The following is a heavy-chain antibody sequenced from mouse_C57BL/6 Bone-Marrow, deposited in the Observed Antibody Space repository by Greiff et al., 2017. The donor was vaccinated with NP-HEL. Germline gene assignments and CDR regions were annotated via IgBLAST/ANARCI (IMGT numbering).Heavy chain of an antibody. V-gene: IGHV14-1*01. CDR1: GFNIKDYY. D-gene: IGHD1-1*01. CDR3: TTYYGSSYVSPYWYFDV. CDR2: IDPEDGDT. Sequence: VQLQQSGAELVRPGASVKLSCTASGFNIKDYYMHWVKQRPEQGLEWIGRIDPEDGDTESAPKFQGKATMTADTSSNTAYLQLSSLTSEDTAVYYCTTYYGSSYVSPYWYFDVWGTGTTVTVSS. J-gene: IGHJ1*03.